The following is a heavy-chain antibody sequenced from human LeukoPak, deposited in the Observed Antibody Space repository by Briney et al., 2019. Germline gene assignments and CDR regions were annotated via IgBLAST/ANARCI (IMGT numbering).Heavy chain of an antibody. CDR3: ARGDPSRVYNYYIDV. V-gene: IGHV3-21*01. J-gene: IGHJ6*03. CDR1: GFSFSTYS. Sequence: GGSLRLSSAVSGFSFSTYSFNWVRQSPGKGLEWVSSIGSGTSYTYYADSVKGRFTISRDDAKNSLYLQMDSLRAEDTGVYYCARGDPSRVYNYYIDVWGNGTTVTVSS. CDR2: IGSGTSYT.